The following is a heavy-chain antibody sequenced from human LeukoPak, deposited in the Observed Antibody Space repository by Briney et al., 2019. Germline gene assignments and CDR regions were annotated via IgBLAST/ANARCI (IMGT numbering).Heavy chain of an antibody. J-gene: IGHJ4*02. D-gene: IGHD3-10*01. CDR3: ARDISGPGDY. Sequence: LSLTCTVSGGSISSYYWSWIRQPPGKGLEWVSYISSSGSTISYADSVKGRFTISRDNAKNSLYLQMNSLRAEDTAVYYCARDISGPGDYWGQGTLVTVSS. CDR2: ISSSGSTI. V-gene: IGHV3-11*01. CDR1: GGSISSYY.